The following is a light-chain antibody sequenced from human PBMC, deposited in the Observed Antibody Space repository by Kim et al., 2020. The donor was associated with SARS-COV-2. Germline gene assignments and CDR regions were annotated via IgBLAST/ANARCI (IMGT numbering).Light chain of an antibody. V-gene: IGLV3-21*04. CDR3: QVWDSSSDRVV. Sequence: SYELTQPPSVSVAPGKTARITCGGNNIGSKSVHWYQQKPGQAPVLVIYYDSDRPSGIPERFSGSNSGNTATLTISRVEAGDEAAYYCQVWDSSSDRVVFG. CDR2: YDS. CDR1: NIGSKS. J-gene: IGLJ2*01.